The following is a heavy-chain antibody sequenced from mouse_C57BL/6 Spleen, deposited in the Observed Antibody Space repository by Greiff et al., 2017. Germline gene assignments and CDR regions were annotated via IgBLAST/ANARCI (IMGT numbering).Heavy chain of an antibody. CDR1: GYTFTSYW. J-gene: IGHJ3*01. CDR2: INPSNGGT. D-gene: IGHD2-5*01. V-gene: IGHV1-53*01. Sequence: QVQLQQPGTELVKPGASVKLSCKASGYTFTSYWMHWVKQRPGQGLEWIGNINPSNGGTNYNEKFKSKATLTVDKSSSTAYMQLISLTSEDSAVYYCARKNYSNPGFAYWGQGTLVTVSA. CDR3: ARKNYSNPGFAY.